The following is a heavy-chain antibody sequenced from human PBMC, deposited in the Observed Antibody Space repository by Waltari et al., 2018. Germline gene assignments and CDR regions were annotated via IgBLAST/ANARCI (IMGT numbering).Heavy chain of an antibody. CDR2: ISGSSSTI. J-gene: IGHJ4*02. CDR3: ARSYSSSAGGFDY. V-gene: IGHV3-48*04. CDR1: GFTPSSSS. D-gene: IGHD3-22*01. Sequence: EVQLVESGGGLVQPGGSLRLSCAASGFTPSSSSMSWVRQAPGKGLEWVSYISGSSSTIYYADSVKGRFTMSRDNTKNSLHLQMNSLRAEDTALYYCARSYSSSAGGFDYWGQGTLVTVSS.